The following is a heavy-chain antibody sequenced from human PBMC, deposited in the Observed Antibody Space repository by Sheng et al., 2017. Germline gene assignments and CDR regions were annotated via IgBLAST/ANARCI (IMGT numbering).Heavy chain of an antibody. CDR3: ARNNVDVPSPFEF. Sequence: QFRLVQSGGEVKKPGASVKVSCKATGYTFTNYGINWVRQAPGQGLEWMGGIIPMFGSGNSAQKFQGRVTITVDSSTATAYMELSRLTSEDTALYFCARNNVDVPSPFEFWGQGTLVTVSA. V-gene: IGHV1-69*13. J-gene: IGHJ4*02. D-gene: IGHD1-1*01. CDR2: IIPMFGSG. CDR1: GYTFTNYG.